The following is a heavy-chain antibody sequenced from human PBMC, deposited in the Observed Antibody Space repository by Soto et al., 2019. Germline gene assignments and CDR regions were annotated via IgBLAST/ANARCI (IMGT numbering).Heavy chain of an antibody. CDR1: GGTFSSYA. V-gene: IGHV1-69*01. CDR3: ARGGYGDSRNAFDI. CDR2: IIPIFGTA. D-gene: IGHD4-17*01. Sequence: QVQLVQSGAEVKKPGSSVKVSCKASGGTFSSYAISWVRQAPGQGLEWMGGIIPIFGTANYAQKFQGRVTITADESTSTAYMGVSSLRSEDTAVYYCARGGYGDSRNAFDIWGQGTMVTVSS. J-gene: IGHJ3*02.